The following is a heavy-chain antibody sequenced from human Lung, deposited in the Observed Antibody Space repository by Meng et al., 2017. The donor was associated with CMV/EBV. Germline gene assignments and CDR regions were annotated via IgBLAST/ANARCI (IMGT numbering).Heavy chain of an antibody. V-gene: IGHV4-31*02. Sequence: SCTVSGGSISSGGYYWSWIRQHPGKGLEWIGYIYYSGSTYYNPSLKSRVTISVDTSKNQFSLKLSSVTAADTAVYYCARGGRGIAARGWFDPWGQGXLVTFSS. J-gene: IGHJ5*02. D-gene: IGHD6-6*01. CDR2: IYYSGST. CDR3: ARGGRGIAARGWFDP. CDR1: GGSISSGGYY.